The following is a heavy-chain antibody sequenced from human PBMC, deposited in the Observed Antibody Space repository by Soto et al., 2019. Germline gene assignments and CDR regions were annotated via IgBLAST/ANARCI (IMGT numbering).Heavy chain of an antibody. J-gene: IGHJ6*02. V-gene: IGHV1-69*13. CDR3: ASRGGYSNYYYYYGMDV. Sequence: GASVKVSCKASGGTFSSYAISWVRQAPGQRFEWMGGIIPIFGTANYAQKFQGRVTITADESTSTAYMELSSLRSEDTAVYYCASRGGYSNYYYYYGMDVWGQGTTVTVSS. D-gene: IGHD4-4*01. CDR2: IIPIFGTA. CDR1: GGTFSSYA.